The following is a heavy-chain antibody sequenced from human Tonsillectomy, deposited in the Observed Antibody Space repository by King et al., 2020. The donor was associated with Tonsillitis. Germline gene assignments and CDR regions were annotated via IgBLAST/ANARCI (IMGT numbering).Heavy chain of an antibody. J-gene: IGHJ6*03. V-gene: IGHV4-59*08. CDR3: ARNPRWFNFYMDV. Sequence: VQLQESGPGLVKPSETLSLTCTVSGGSISSYYWTWSRQPPGKGLEWIGYIHYSGSTNYNPSLKSRVTISVDTSKNQFSLKLSSVTAAHTAVYYCARNPRWFNFYMDVWGKGTTVTVSS. CDR1: GGSISSYY. CDR2: IHYSGST. D-gene: IGHD3-9*01.